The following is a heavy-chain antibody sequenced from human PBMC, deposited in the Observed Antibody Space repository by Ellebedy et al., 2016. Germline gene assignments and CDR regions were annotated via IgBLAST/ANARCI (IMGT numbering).Heavy chain of an antibody. CDR3: ATPIDPGGQDYYFDY. CDR1: GYTLTELS. D-gene: IGHD3/OR15-3a*01. J-gene: IGHJ4*02. Sequence: ASVKVSCXVSGYTLTELSMHWVRQAPGKGLEWMGGFDPEDGETIYAQKFQGRVTMTEDTSTDTAYMELSSLRSEDTAVYYCATPIDPGGQDYYFDYWGQGTLVTVSS. CDR2: FDPEDGET. V-gene: IGHV1-24*01.